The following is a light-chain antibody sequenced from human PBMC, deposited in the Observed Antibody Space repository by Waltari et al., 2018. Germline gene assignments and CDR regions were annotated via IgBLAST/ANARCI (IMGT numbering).Light chain of an antibody. J-gene: IGKJ1*01. CDR1: QSLVHSDGNTY. CDR3: MQGTYWPRT. V-gene: IGKV2-30*02. Sequence: DVVMTQSPLSLTVTLGQPASISCRSSQSLVHSDGNTYLNWFQQRPGQSPRRLIYKISRRDSGVPDRFSGSGSTTDFTLKISRVEAEDVGIYYCMQGTYWPRTFGQGTMVQVK. CDR2: KIS.